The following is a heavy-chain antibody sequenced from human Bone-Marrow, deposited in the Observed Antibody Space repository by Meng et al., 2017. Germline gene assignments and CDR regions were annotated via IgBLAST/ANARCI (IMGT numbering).Heavy chain of an antibody. CDR2: ISSSSSYI. CDR1: GFTFSSYS. Sequence: GESLKISCAASGFTFSSYSMNWVRQAPGKGLEWVSSISSSSSYIYYADSVKGRFTISRDNAKNPLYLQMNSLRAEDTAVYYCARDGEFLYGSGSYLDYWGQGTLVTVSS. CDR3: ARDGEFLYGSGSYLDY. V-gene: IGHV3-21*01. D-gene: IGHD3-10*01. J-gene: IGHJ4*02.